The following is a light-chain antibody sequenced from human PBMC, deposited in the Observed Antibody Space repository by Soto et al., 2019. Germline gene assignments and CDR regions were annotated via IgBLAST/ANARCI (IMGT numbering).Light chain of an antibody. CDR2: GAS. CDR1: QSLSSSY. J-gene: IGKJ1*01. CDR3: QQYRT. V-gene: IGKV3-20*01. Sequence: EIVLTQSPGTLSLSPGERATLSCRASQSLSSSYLVWYQQKPGQAPRLLIYGASTRATGIPDRFSGSGSGTDFTLTISRLEPEDFAVYYCQQYRTFGQGTKV.